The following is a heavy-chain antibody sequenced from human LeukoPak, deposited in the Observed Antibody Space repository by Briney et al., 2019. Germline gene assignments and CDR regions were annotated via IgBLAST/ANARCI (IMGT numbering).Heavy chain of an antibody. CDR2: ISAYNGNT. CDR3: ARDSPRYDLTYFDY. D-gene: IGHD1-1*01. CDR1: GYTFTSYG. V-gene: IGHV1-18*01. Sequence: GASVKVSCKASGYTFTSYGISWVRQAPGQGLEWMGWISAYNGNTNYAQKLQGRVTMTTDTSTSTAYMELRSLRSDDTAVYYCARDSPRYDLTYFDYWGQGTLVTVSS. J-gene: IGHJ4*02.